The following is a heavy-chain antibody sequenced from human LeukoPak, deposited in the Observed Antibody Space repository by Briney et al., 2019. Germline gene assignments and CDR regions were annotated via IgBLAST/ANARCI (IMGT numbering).Heavy chain of an antibody. D-gene: IGHD1-26*01. Sequence: SETLSLTCTVSGGSISSSSYYWGWIRQPPGKGLEWIGSIYYSGSTYYNPSLKSRVTISVDTSKNQFSLKLSSVTAADTAVYYCARGDISGSLIFDYWGQGTLVTVSS. CDR1: GGSISSSSYY. V-gene: IGHV4-39*07. J-gene: IGHJ4*02. CDR2: IYYSGST. CDR3: ARGDISGSLIFDY.